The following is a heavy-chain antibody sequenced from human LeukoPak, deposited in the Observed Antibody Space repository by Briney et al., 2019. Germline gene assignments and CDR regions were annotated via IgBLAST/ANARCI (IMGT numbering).Heavy chain of an antibody. J-gene: IGHJ5*02. Sequence: GESLKISCKGSGYSFTNYWIGWVRQMPGKGLEGMGVIYPGDSDTKYSPSFQGHVTSSADKAISTAYLQWSSLKASDTAMYYCARRGQQLGNWFDPWGQGTLVTVSS. V-gene: IGHV5-51*01. D-gene: IGHD6-13*01. CDR2: IYPGDSDT. CDR3: ARRGQQLGNWFDP. CDR1: GYSFTNYW.